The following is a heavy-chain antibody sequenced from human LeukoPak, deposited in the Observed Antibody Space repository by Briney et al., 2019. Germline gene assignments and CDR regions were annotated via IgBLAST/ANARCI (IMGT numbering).Heavy chain of an antibody. D-gene: IGHD6-19*01. CDR1: GFTYSGSA. CDR2: IRSRANSYVT. Sequence: PGGSLRLSCAASGFTYSGSAVHWVRQASGKGLEWVGRIRSRANSYVTAYAASVTGRFTISRDDSNTAYLQMNSLRAEDTAVYYCAKGEWLVDAFDIWGQGTMVTVSS. J-gene: IGHJ3*02. CDR3: AKGEWLVDAFDI. V-gene: IGHV3-73*01.